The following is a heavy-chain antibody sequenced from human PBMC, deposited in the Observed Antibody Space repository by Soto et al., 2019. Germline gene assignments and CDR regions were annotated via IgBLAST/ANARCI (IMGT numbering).Heavy chain of an antibody. CDR2: INPDRSYM. CDR3: TRGIIYEGHDNVLHH. Sequence: RSLKLSCVGSGFTCSSSTMNWVRQAPWKGLEWIAYINPDRSYMCHAASVKGRFTISRDNSTNTLFLHMSTLRPDDSATYYCTRGIIYEGHDNVLHHWAQGT. D-gene: IGHD3-16*01. J-gene: IGHJ5*02. V-gene: IGHV3-21*06. CDR1: GFTCSSST.